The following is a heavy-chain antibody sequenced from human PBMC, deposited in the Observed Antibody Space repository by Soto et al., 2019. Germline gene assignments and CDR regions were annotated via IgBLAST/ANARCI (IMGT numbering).Heavy chain of an antibody. J-gene: IGHJ6*02. CDR1: GGSITGYY. V-gene: IGHV4-59*01. CDR3: AIHDAVPKLQNCMRV. CDR2: IYYAGNT. Sequence: SETLSLTCTVSGGSITGYYWSWIRQPPGRGLEWIGYIYYAGNTLYTPSLKSRVTISVDTSKNQFSLKLSSVTAADTAVYYCAIHDAVPKLQNCMRVWRQGTTVTVSS. D-gene: IGHD2-15*01.